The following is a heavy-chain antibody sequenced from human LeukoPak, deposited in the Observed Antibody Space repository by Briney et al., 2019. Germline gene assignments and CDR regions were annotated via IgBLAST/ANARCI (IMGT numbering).Heavy chain of an antibody. CDR3: AGTEMATSNEFDY. Sequence: ASVKISCKASGGTFSSYAISWVRQAPGQGLEWMGRIIPIFGIANYAQKFQGRVTITADKSTSTAYMELSSLRSEDTAVYYCAGTEMATSNEFDYWGQGTLVTVSS. V-gene: IGHV1-69*04. J-gene: IGHJ4*02. D-gene: IGHD5-24*01. CDR1: GGTFSSYA. CDR2: IIPIFGIA.